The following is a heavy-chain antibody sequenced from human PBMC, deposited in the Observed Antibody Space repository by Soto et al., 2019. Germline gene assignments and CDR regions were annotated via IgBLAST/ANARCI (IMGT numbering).Heavy chain of an antibody. V-gene: IGHV2-5*01. J-gene: IGHJ4*02. D-gene: IGHD6-19*01. CDR1: GFSLSTSGMG. Sequence: QITLKESGPPLVKPTQTLTLTCTFSGFSLSTSGMGVGWIRQPPGKALEWLALIYWNDDKRYSPSLQSRLTITKDISKNQVVLTMTDMDPVDTATYYCAHRYASGWLFDYFDYWGQGTLVTVSS. CDR2: IYWNDDK. CDR3: AHRYASGWLFDYFDY.